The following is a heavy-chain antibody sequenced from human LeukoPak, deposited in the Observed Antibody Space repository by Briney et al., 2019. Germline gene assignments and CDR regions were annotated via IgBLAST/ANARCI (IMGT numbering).Heavy chain of an antibody. CDR2: IKQDGSEK. V-gene: IGHV3-7*01. D-gene: IGHD3-10*01. CDR3: ARVAVKRSGSYTPEFDY. CDR1: GFTFSSYW. Sequence: PGGSLRLSCAASGFTFSSYWMSWVCQAPGKGLEWVANIKQDGSEKYYVDSVKGRFTISRDNAKNTLYLQMNSLRAEDTAVYYCARVAVKRSGSYTPEFDYWGQGTLVTVSS. J-gene: IGHJ4*02.